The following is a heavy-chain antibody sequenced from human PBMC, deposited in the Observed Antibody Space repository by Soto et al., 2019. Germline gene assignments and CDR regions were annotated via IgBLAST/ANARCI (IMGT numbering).Heavy chain of an antibody. CDR2: ISSSSSYT. J-gene: IGHJ3*02. CDR1: VFTFSDYY. CDR3: ARSRSYYDSSGYTI. V-gene: IGHV3-11*06. Sequence: LRLSCAASVFTFSDYYMTWIRQAPGKGLEWVSYISSSSSYTNYADSVKGRFTISRDNAKNSLYLQMNSLRAEDTAVYYCARSRSYYDSSGYTIWGQGTMVTVSS. D-gene: IGHD3-22*01.